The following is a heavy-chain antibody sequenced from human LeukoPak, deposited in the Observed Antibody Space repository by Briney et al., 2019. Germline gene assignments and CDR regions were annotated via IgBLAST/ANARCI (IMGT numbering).Heavy chain of an antibody. Sequence: ASVKVSCKASGYTFTSYYMHWVRQAPGQGLEWMGIINPSGGSTSYAQKFQGRVTMTRDTSTSTVYMELSSLRSEDTAVYYSARDLILGSYTTKYGMDVWGQGTTVTVSS. J-gene: IGHJ6*02. CDR1: GYTFTSYY. V-gene: IGHV1-46*01. CDR3: ARDLILGSYTTKYGMDV. CDR2: INPSGGST. D-gene: IGHD1-26*01.